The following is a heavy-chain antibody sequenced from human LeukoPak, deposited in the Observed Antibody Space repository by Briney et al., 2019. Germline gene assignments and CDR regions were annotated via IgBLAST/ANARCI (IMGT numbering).Heavy chain of an antibody. J-gene: IGHJ6*02. Sequence: PSETLSLTCTVSGGSISSYYWSWIRQPPGKGLEWIGYIYYSGSTNYNPSLKSRVTISVDTSKSQFSLKLSSVTAADTAVYYCARNTDSSGYGMDVWGQGTTVTVSS. V-gene: IGHV4-59*08. CDR1: GGSISSYY. CDR3: ARNTDSSGYGMDV. CDR2: IYYSGST. D-gene: IGHD3-22*01.